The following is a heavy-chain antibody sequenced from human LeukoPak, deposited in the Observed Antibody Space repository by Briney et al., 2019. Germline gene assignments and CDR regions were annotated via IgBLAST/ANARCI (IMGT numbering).Heavy chain of an antibody. CDR3: ARDVSDAFDI. CDR1: GYTFTSYY. V-gene: IGHV1-46*01. J-gene: IGHJ3*02. Sequence: ASVKVSCKASGYTFTSYYMHWVRQAPGQGLEWMGIINPSGDDTSYAQKFRGRVTMTSDTPTSTVYMDLSSLTSEDTAVYYCARDVSDAFDIWGQGTMVTVSS. CDR2: INPSGDDT.